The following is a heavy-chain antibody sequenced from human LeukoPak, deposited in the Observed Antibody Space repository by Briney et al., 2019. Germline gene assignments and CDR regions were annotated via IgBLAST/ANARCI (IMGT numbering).Heavy chain of an antibody. J-gene: IGHJ4*02. CDR2: INTDGSST. V-gene: IGHV3-74*01. CDR3: AKGGTDY. D-gene: IGHD1-26*01. Sequence: QPGGSLRLSCAASGFTFSNYWMHWVRQAPGKGLVWVSRINTDGSSTNYADSVKGRFTISRDNAKSTVYLQMNGLRAEDTAVYYCAKGGTDYWGQGTLVTVSS. CDR1: GFTFSNYW.